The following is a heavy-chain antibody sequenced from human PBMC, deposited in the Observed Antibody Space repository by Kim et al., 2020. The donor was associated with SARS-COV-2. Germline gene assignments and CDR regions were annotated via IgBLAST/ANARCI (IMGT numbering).Heavy chain of an antibody. CDR1: GDSISSYS. CDR3: ARDRIGYCSSTSCSLHFDY. J-gene: IGHJ4*02. CDR2: TSYSGST. Sequence: SETLSLTCTVSGDSISSYSWSWIRQPPGKGLEWIAYTSYSGSTNYNPSLKSRVTISVDTSKNQFSLKLSSVTAADTAVYYCARDRIGYCSSTSCSLHFDYWGQGPLVTVSS. D-gene: IGHD2-2*01. V-gene: IGHV4-59*01.